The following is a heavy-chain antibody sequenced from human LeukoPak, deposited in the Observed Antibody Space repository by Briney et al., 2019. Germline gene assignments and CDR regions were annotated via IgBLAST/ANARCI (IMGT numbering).Heavy chain of an antibody. CDR3: ARHRDIRLGIFGVVQEFDY. V-gene: IGHV4-34*01. CDR1: GGSFSGYY. CDR2: INHSGST. Sequence: SETLSLTCAVYGGSFSGYYWSWIRQPPGKGLEWIGEINHSGSTNYNPSLKSRVTISADKSISTAYLQWSSLKASDTAMYYCARHRDIRLGIFGVVQEFDYWGQGTLVTVSS. J-gene: IGHJ4*02. D-gene: IGHD3-3*01.